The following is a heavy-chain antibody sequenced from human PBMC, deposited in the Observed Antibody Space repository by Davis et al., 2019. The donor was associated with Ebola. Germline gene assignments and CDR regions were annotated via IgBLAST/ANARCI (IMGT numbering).Heavy chain of an antibody. CDR1: GYTLTSYG. J-gene: IGHJ5*02. D-gene: IGHD3-10*01. CDR3: ARGITMVRGVTWFDP. Sequence: AASVKVSCKASGYTLTSYGISWVRQAPGQGLEWMGWISAYNGNTNYAQKLQGRVTMTTDTSTNTAYMELRSLRSDDTAVYYFARGITMVRGVTWFDPWGQGTLVTVSS. V-gene: IGHV1-18*01. CDR2: ISAYNGNT.